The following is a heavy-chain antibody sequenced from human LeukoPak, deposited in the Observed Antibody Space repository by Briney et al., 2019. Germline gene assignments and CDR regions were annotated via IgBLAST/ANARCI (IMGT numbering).Heavy chain of an antibody. CDR2: ISGSDDRK. V-gene: IGHV3-23*01. D-gene: IGHD4-23*01. J-gene: IGHJ4*02. Sequence: GGSLRLSCAASGFTVSNYAMSWVRQAPGKGLEWVSSISGSDDRKYYADSVKGRFTISRVISENTLFLQMSSLRAKDTAVYYCAKDRDYGGNSRGIDYFDYWGQGTLVTVSS. CDR3: AKDRDYGGNSRGIDYFDY. CDR1: GFTVSNYA.